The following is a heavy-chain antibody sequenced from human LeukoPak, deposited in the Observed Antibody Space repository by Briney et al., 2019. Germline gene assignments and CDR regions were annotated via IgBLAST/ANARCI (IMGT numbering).Heavy chain of an antibody. CDR3: ARYSSTSNYYYGMDV. CDR1: GFTFTSYG. Sequence: PGRSLRLSCAASGFTFTSYGMHWVRQAPGKGLEWVAVIWYDGSSEYYADSVKGRFTSSRDNSIHTLYLQMNSLGVGDTAFYYCARYSSTSNYYYGMDVWGQGITVTVSS. D-gene: IGHD6-19*01. J-gene: IGHJ6*02. CDR2: IWYDGSSE. V-gene: IGHV3-33*01.